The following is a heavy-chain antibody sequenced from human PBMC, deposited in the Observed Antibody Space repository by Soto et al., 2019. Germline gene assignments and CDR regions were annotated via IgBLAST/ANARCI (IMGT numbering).Heavy chain of an antibody. CDR3: ATQPGIPVG. Sequence: GESLKISCKGSGYSVTSNWSGWVRQMPGKGLEWMGIIFPADSDTRYSPSFQGQVTISADKSISTAYLQWSSLKASDTAMYFCATQPGIPVGWGQGTLVTVSS. CDR1: GYSVTSNW. V-gene: IGHV5-51*01. D-gene: IGHD6-19*01. CDR2: IFPADSDT. J-gene: IGHJ4*02.